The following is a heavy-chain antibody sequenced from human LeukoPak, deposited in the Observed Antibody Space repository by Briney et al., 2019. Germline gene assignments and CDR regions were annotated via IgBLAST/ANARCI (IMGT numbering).Heavy chain of an antibody. CDR2: IYYTENA. CDR1: AGSINTYY. D-gene: IGHD5-18*01. J-gene: IGHJ4*02. Sequence: SETLSLTCTVSAGSINTYYWNWIRQPPGKGLEWLGYIYYTENAKYNPSLKSRVTMSLDTSKNQLSLKLTSVTAADTAVYHCATTRGYSYGFFYFDQWGQGTLVTVSS. V-gene: IGHV4-59*01. CDR3: ATTRGYSYGFFYFDQ.